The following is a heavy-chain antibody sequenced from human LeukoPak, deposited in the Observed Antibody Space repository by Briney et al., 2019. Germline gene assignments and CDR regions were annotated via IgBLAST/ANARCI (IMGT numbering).Heavy chain of an antibody. Sequence: ASVKVSCKASGYIFTNYYMHWVRQAPGQGLEWMGIINPSGGSTTYAQKFQGRVTMTRDTSTSTVYMEVSSLRSEDTAVYYCARAGYDRSGYYSYWGQGTLVTVSS. V-gene: IGHV1-46*01. CDR2: INPSGGST. CDR3: ARAGYDRSGYYSY. CDR1: GYIFTNYY. D-gene: IGHD3-22*01. J-gene: IGHJ4*02.